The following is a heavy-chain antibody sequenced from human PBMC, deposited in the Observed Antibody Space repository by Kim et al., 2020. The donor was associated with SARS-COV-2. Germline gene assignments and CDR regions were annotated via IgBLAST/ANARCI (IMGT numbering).Heavy chain of an antibody. CDR1: GYTFTSYG. CDR3: AREAVAGTRVDAFDI. V-gene: IGHV1-18*01. Sequence: ASVKVSCKASGYTFTSYGISWVRQAPGQRLEWMGWISAYNGNTNYAQKLQGRVTMTTDTSTSTAYMELRSLRSDDTAVYYCAREAVAGTRVDAFDIWGQGTMVTVSS. D-gene: IGHD6-19*01. CDR2: ISAYNGNT. J-gene: IGHJ3*02.